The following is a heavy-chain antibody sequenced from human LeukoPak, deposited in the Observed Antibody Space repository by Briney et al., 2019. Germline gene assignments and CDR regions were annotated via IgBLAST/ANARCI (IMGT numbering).Heavy chain of an antibody. CDR3: AKTLGYCSGGSCYSGVIDY. J-gene: IGHJ4*02. CDR1: GFTFSSYG. D-gene: IGHD2-15*01. V-gene: IGHV3-23*01. CDR2: ISGSGGST. Sequence: GGSLRLSCAASGFTFSSYGMSWVRQAPGKGLEWVSAISGSGGSTYYADSMKGQFTISRDNSKNTLYLQMNSLRAEDTAVYYCAKTLGYCSGGSCYSGVIDYWGQGTLVTVSS.